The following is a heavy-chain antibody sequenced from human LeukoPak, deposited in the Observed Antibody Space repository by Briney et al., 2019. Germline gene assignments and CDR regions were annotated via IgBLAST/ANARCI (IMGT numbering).Heavy chain of an antibody. Sequence: TSETLSLTCTVSGVSISSDYWSWIRLPPGKGLEWIGYIYYSGSSNYNPSLKSRVTMSVDTSKNQFSLKLTSVTAADTAVYYCARRLQQNLFDPWGQGTLVTVSS. J-gene: IGHJ5*02. V-gene: IGHV4-59*08. CDR3: ARRLQQNLFDP. CDR2: IYYSGSS. CDR1: GVSISSDY. D-gene: IGHD4-11*01.